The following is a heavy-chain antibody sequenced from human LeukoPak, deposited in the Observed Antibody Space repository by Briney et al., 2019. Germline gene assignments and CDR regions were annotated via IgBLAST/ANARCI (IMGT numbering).Heavy chain of an antibody. CDR1: GFTFSSYA. D-gene: IGHD3-22*01. CDR3: AIAHYDSSGIFDY. V-gene: IGHV3-23*01. CDR2: ISGSGGST. J-gene: IGHJ4*02. Sequence: GGSLRLTCAASGFTFSSYAMSWVRQAPGKGLEWVSAISGSGGSTYYADSVKGRFTISRDNSKNTLYLQMNSLRAEDTAVYYCAIAHYDSSGIFDYWGQGTLVTVSS.